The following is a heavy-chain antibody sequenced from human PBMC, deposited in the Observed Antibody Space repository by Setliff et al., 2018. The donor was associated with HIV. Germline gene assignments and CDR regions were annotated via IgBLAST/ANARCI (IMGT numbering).Heavy chain of an antibody. J-gene: IGHJ6*03. Sequence: PSETLSLTCTVSGGSISSCTYYWSWIRQPAGKGLEWIGHVYTSGSTNYNPSLKSRVTISVDTSKNQFSLKMSSVTAADTAGYYCARPYSSSSYYYYHMDVWGKGTAVTVSS. CDR2: VYTSGST. CDR3: ARPYSSSSYYYYHMDV. D-gene: IGHD6-6*01. CDR1: GGSISSCTYY. V-gene: IGHV4-61*09.